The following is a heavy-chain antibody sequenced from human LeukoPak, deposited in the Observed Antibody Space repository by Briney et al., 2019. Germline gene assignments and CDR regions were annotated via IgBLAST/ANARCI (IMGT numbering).Heavy chain of an antibody. D-gene: IGHD6-19*01. CDR3: ARVPRRIAVAGIYYFDY. CDR2: ISAYNGNT. V-gene: IGHV1-18*01. CDR1: GYTFTSYG. Sequence: ASVKVSCKASGYTFTSYGISRVRQAPGQGLEWMGWISAYNGNTNYAQKLQGRVTMTTDTSTSTAYMELRSLRSDDTAVYYCARVPRRIAVAGIYYFDYWGQGTLVTVSS. J-gene: IGHJ4*02.